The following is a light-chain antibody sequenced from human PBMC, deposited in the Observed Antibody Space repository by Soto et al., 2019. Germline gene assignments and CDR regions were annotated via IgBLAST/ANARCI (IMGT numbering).Light chain of an antibody. CDR2: RNN. CDR3: AAWDDSLSNYV. Sequence: QAVVTQPPSASGTPGQRVTISCSGSNSNIGDNYVYWYQHLPGTAPKLLIYRNNQRPSGVPDRFSGSKSGTSASLAISGLRSEDEADYYCAAWDDSLSNYVFATGTKLTVL. J-gene: IGLJ1*01. CDR1: NSNIGDNY. V-gene: IGLV1-47*01.